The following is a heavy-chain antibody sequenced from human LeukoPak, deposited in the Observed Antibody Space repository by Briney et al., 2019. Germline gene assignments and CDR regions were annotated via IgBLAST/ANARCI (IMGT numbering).Heavy chain of an antibody. CDR3: ARSAPDILTADV. V-gene: IGHV4-59*01. CDR1: GASITRYY. Sequence: SETLSLTCSVSGASITRYYWSSIRQSPEKGLEWIGYVYYSGSTNYNPSLKSRVTISLDTSKNQFSLKLTSVTAADTVVYYCARSAPDILTADVWGKGTTVTVSS. D-gene: IGHD3-9*01. CDR2: VYYSGST. J-gene: IGHJ6*01.